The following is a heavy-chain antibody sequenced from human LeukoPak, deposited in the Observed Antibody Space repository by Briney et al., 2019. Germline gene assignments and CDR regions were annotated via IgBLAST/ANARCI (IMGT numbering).Heavy chain of an antibody. V-gene: IGHV3-13*01. D-gene: IGHD6-13*01. CDR2: IGTAGDT. CDR1: GFTFSSYD. Sequence: RGSLRLSCAASGFTFSSYDMHWVRHATGKGLEWVSAIGTAGDTYYPGSVKGRFTISRENAKNSLYLQMNSLRAGDTAVYYCARGSAAGTVFDYWGQGTLVTVSS. CDR3: ARGSAAGTVFDY. J-gene: IGHJ4*02.